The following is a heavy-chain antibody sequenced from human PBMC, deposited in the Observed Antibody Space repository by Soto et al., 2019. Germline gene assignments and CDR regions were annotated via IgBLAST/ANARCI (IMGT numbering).Heavy chain of an antibody. V-gene: IGHV4-31*03. CDR2: IYYSGST. CDR1: GGPISSGGYY. CDR3: ARGSVAATIADYYYYGMDV. D-gene: IGHD6-19*01. J-gene: IGHJ6*02. Sequence: SETLSLTCTVSGGPISSGGYYWSWIRQHPGKGLEWIGYIYYSGSTYYNPSLKSRVTISVDTSKNQFSLKLSSVTAADTAVYYCARGSVAATIADYYYYGMDVWGQGTTVTVSS.